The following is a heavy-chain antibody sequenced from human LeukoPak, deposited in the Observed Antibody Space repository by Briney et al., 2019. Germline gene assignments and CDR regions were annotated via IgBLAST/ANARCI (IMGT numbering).Heavy chain of an antibody. V-gene: IGHV4-39*07. CDR1: GGSISSSSYY. CDR2: IYYSGST. CDR3: AREGTYYGSGKEVDAFDI. J-gene: IGHJ3*02. D-gene: IGHD3-10*01. Sequence: TSETLSLTCTVSGGSISSSSYYWGWIRQPPGKGLEWIGSIYYSGSTYYNPSLKSRVTISVDTSKNQFSLKLSSVTAADTAVYYCAREGTYYGSGKEVDAFDIWGQGTMVTVSS.